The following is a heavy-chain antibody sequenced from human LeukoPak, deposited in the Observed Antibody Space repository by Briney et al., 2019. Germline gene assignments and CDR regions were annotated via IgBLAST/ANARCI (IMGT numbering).Heavy chain of an antibody. CDR3: ARDKQLERRYYYDYGMDV. V-gene: IGHV4-59*12. CDR2: IYYSGST. D-gene: IGHD1-1*01. CDR1: GGSISSYY. Sequence: SETLSLTCTVSGGSISSYYWSWIRQPPGKGLEWIGYIYYSGSTNYNPSLKSRVTISVDTSKNQFSLKLSSVTAADTAVYYCARDKQLERRYYYDYGMDVWGKGTTVTVSS. J-gene: IGHJ6*04.